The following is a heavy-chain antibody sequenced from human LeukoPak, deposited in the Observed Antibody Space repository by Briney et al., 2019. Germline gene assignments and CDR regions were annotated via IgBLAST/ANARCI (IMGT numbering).Heavy chain of an antibody. CDR2: IYYSGST. CDR3: AREGRGGDWFLD. Sequence: NSSETLSLTCTVSGGSVSSGSYYWSWIRQPPGKGLEWIGYIYYSGSTNYNPSLKSRVTISVDTSKNQFSLKLSSVTAADTAVYYCAREGRGGDWFLDWGQGTLVTVSS. V-gene: IGHV4-61*01. CDR1: GGSVSSGSYY. D-gene: IGHD3-9*01. J-gene: IGHJ4*02.